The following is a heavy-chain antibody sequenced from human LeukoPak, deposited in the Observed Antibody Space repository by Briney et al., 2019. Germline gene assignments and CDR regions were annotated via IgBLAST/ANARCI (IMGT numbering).Heavy chain of an antibody. D-gene: IGHD2-2*01. V-gene: IGHV1-18*01. J-gene: IGHJ6*03. Sequence: ASVKVSCKASGYTFTNYGVTWVRQAPGQGLEWMGWINPYSGGTHYAQNLQDRLTMTTGTSTSMAFMELRSLRPDDTAVYFCARWGLVAPGTYYYYYMDVWGRGTTVTVSS. CDR1: GYTFTNYG. CDR3: ARWGLVAPGTYYYYYMDV. CDR2: INPYSGGT.